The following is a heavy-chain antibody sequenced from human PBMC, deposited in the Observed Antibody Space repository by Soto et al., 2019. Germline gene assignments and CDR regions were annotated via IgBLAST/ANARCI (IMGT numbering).Heavy chain of an antibody. Sequence: SLRLSCAASGFTFSSYAMSWVRQAPGKGLEWVSAISGSGGSTYYADSVKGRFTISRDNSKNTLYLQMNSLRAEDTAVYYCAKDPTIFGVVIPNWFDPWRQGTLVTVSS. D-gene: IGHD3-3*01. CDR3: AKDPTIFGVVIPNWFDP. CDR2: ISGSGGST. J-gene: IGHJ5*02. V-gene: IGHV3-23*01. CDR1: GFTFSSYA.